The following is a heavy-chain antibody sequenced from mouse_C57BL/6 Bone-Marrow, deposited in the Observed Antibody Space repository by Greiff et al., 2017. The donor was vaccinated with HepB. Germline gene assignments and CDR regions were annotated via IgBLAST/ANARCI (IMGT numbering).Heavy chain of an antibody. J-gene: IGHJ4*01. D-gene: IGHD1-1*01. CDR1: GFTFSSYA. Sequence: EVKLVESGGGLVKPGGSLKLSCAASGFTFSSYAMSWVRQTPEKRLEWVATISDGGSYTYYPDNVKGRFTISRDNAKNNLYLQMSHLKSEDTAMYYCARDLLLRHYYAMDYWGQGTSVTVSS. CDR2: ISDGGSYT. V-gene: IGHV5-4*01. CDR3: ARDLLLRHYYAMDY.